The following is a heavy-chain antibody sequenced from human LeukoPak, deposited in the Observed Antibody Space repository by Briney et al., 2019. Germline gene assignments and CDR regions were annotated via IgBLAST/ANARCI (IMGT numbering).Heavy chain of an antibody. V-gene: IGHV4-59*01. CDR1: GGSISSYY. J-gene: IGHJ4*02. CDR2: VYYSGST. Sequence: SETLSLTCTVSGGSISSYYWSWIRQPPGKGREWIGYVYYSGSTNYNPSLKSRVTISVDTSKNQFSLKLSSVTAADTAVYYCARITKNCGGDCYMFDYWGQGTLVTVSS. CDR3: ARITKNCGGDCYMFDY. D-gene: IGHD2-21*02.